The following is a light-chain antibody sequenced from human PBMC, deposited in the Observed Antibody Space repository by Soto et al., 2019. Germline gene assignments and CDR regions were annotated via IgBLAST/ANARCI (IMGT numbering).Light chain of an antibody. J-gene: IGLJ2*01. V-gene: IGLV2-14*01. CDR1: SSDVGGYNY. CDR3: SSYTSSSTLYVV. Sequence: QSALTQPASVSGSPGQSITISCTGTSSDVGGYNYVSWYQQHPGKAPKLMIYDVSNRPSGVSSRFSGSKSANTASLTISGLQAEDEADYYCSSYTSSSTLYVVFGGGTKVTVL. CDR2: DVS.